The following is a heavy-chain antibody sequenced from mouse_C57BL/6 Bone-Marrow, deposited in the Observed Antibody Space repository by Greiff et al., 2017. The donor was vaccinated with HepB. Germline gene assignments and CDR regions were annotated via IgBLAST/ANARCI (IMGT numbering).Heavy chain of an antibody. D-gene: IGHD2-3*01. Sequence: EVQLVESGEGLVKPGGSLKLSCAASGFTFSSYAMSWVRQTPEKRLEWVATISDGGSYTYYPDNVKGRFTISRDNAKNNLYLQMSHLKSEDTAMYYCARDRWLLPRYWYFDVWGTGTTVTVSS. V-gene: IGHV5-4*01. CDR1: GFTFSSYA. J-gene: IGHJ1*03. CDR2: ISDGGSYT. CDR3: ARDRWLLPRYWYFDV.